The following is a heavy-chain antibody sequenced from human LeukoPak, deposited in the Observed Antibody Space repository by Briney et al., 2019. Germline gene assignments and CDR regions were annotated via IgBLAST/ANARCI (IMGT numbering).Heavy chain of an antibody. CDR1: GFTFSSYS. V-gene: IGHV3-23*01. D-gene: IGHD3-10*01. CDR2: ISGSGGST. J-gene: IGHJ4*02. CDR3: AKVGGITMIRGVAIDY. Sequence: GSLRLSCAAPGFTFSSYSMNWVRQAPGKGLEWVSAISGSGGSTYYADSVRGRFTISRDNSKNTLYLQMNTLRAEDTAVYYCAKVGGITMIRGVAIDYWGQGTLVTVSS.